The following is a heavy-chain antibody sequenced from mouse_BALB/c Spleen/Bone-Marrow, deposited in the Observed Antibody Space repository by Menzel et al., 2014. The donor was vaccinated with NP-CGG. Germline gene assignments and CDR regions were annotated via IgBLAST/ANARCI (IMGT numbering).Heavy chain of an antibody. CDR2: IWGDGST. Sequence: VKLQESGPGLVAPSQSLSITCTVSGFSLTGYGVSWVRQPPGKGLEWLGMIWGDGSTDYNSALKSRLSISKDNSKSQVFLKMNSLQTDDTARYYCATDGYFAYWGQGTLVTVSA. D-gene: IGHD2-3*01. CDR1: GFSLTGYG. J-gene: IGHJ3*01. V-gene: IGHV2-6-7*01. CDR3: ATDGYFAY.